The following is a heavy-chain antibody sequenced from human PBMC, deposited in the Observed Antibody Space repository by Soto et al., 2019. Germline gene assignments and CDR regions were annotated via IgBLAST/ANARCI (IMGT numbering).Heavy chain of an antibody. V-gene: IGHV1-3*01. CDR1: GYTFTSYA. J-gene: IGHJ1*01. Sequence: ASVKVSCTASGYTFTSYAMNWVRQAPGQRLEWMGWINAGNGNTKYSQKFQGRVTITRDTSASTSYMDLSSLRSEDTAVYYCARGYYDGTGYYYEYFHHWGQGTLVTVS. CDR2: INAGNGNT. D-gene: IGHD3-22*01. CDR3: ARGYYDGTGYYYEYFHH.